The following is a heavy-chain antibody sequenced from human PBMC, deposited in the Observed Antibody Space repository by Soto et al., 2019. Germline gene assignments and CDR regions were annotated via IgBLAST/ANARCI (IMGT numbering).Heavy chain of an antibody. Sequence: GESLKISCKGSGYSFTSYWIGWVRQMPGKGLEWMGIIYPGDSDTRYSPSFQGQVTISADKSISTAYLQWSSLKASDTAMYYCARLDYGDSDYYYYYGMDVWGQGTTVTVSS. CDR2: IYPGDSDT. D-gene: IGHD4-17*01. V-gene: IGHV5-51*01. CDR1: GYSFTSYW. CDR3: ARLDYGDSDYYYYYGMDV. J-gene: IGHJ6*02.